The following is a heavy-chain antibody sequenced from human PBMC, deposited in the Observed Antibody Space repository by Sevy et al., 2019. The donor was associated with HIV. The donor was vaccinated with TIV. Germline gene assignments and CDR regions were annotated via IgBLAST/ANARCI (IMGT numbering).Heavy chain of an antibody. V-gene: IGHV4-39*01. CDR2: IYYSGST. CDR1: GGSISSSSYY. D-gene: IGHD3-22*01. Sequence: SETLSLTCTVSGGSISSSSYYWGWIRHPPGKGLEWIGSIYYSGSTYYNPSLKSRVTISVDTSKNQFSLKLSSVTAADTAVYYCAMRKPYYYDSSGYYLEYYFDYWGQGTLVTVSS. J-gene: IGHJ4*02. CDR3: AMRKPYYYDSSGYYLEYYFDY.